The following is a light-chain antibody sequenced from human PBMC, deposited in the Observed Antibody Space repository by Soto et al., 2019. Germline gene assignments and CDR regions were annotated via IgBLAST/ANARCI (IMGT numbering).Light chain of an antibody. CDR3: HQFASTPRT. J-gene: IGKJ1*01. Sequence: EIVWTKPPGTLSLSPGERATLSCRASQSVDRNYLAWYQQKPGQAPRLLIYGASSRATGIPPRFSGSGSGTEFVLTISGLEPEDFAVYYCHQFASTPRTFGQGTKVESK. V-gene: IGKV3-20*01. CDR1: QSVDRNY. CDR2: GAS.